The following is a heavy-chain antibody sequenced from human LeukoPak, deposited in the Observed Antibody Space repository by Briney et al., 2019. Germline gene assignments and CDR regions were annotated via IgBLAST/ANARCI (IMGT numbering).Heavy chain of an antibody. V-gene: IGHV4-59*01. Sequence: SETLSLTCTVSGGSISSYYWSWIRQPPGKELQWIGSIFYSGSTNYNPSPKSRVTISIDTSKNQFSLKLSSVTAADTAVYYCARTAYARFFDLWGRGTLVTVSS. J-gene: IGHJ2*01. CDR1: GGSISSYY. CDR3: ARTAYARFFDL. D-gene: IGHD2-21*01. CDR2: IFYSGST.